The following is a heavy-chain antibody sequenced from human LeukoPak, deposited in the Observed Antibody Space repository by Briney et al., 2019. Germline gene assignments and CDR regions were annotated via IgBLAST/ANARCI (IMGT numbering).Heavy chain of an antibody. CDR1: GFSFSSYA. D-gene: IGHD3-3*01. V-gene: IGHV3-30*01. CDR2: ISHDGSNK. J-gene: IGHJ6*03. CDR3: ARSTRSILGADTYYYYMDV. Sequence: GGSLTLSCAASGFSFSSYAMQWVRQAPGKGLEWVAVISHDGSNKYNADSVKGRFTISRDNSKNTVSLQMNSQRAEDTALYYCARSTRSILGADTYYYYMDVWGKGTTVTVSS.